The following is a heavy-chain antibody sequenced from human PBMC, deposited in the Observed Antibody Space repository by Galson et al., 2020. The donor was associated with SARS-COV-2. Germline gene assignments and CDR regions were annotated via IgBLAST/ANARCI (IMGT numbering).Heavy chain of an antibody. CDR3: ARHNHGGFGAHLDY. CDR2: IYYSGST. Sequence: ETSETLSLTCTVSGGSINGYSWSWIRQSPGMGLEWIGFIYYSGSTNYNPSLKSRVAISVDTSENRFSLKLTSVTAADTALYYCARHNHGGFGAHLDYWGQGTLVTVSS. D-gene: IGHD3-10*01. V-gene: IGHV4-59*08. J-gene: IGHJ4*02. CDR1: GGSINGYS.